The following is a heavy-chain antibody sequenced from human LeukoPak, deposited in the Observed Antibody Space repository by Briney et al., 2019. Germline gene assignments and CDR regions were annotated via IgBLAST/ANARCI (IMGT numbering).Heavy chain of an antibody. CDR3: AREIRFGELRRAYYGMDV. CDR1: GFTFSSYA. Sequence: PGGSLRLSCAASGFTFSSYAMHWVRQAPGKGLEWVEVISCGGRNKYYADSVKGRFTISRDNSKNTLYLQMNSLRAEDTAVCYCAREIRFGELRRAYYGMDVWGQGTTVTVSS. V-gene: IGHV3-30*04. CDR2: ISCGGRNK. D-gene: IGHD3-10*01. J-gene: IGHJ6*02.